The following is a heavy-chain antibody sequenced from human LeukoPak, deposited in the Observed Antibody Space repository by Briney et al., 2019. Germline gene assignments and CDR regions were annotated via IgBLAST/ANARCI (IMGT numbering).Heavy chain of an antibody. Sequence: PGGSLRLSCAASGFTFSSYSMNWVRQAPGKGLEWVLSISSSSSYIYYADSVKGRFTISRDNAKNSLYLQMNSLRAGDTAVYYCARYRSWSAFDIWGQGTMVTVSS. J-gene: IGHJ3*02. D-gene: IGHD6-6*01. CDR2: ISSSSSYI. CDR1: GFTFSSYS. V-gene: IGHV3-21*06. CDR3: ARYRSWSAFDI.